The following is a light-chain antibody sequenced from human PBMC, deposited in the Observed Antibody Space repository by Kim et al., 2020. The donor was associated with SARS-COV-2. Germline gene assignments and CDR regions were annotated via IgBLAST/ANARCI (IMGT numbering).Light chain of an antibody. CDR2: YDS. CDR3: QVWDSSSDRGV. Sequence: APGKKARITCVGNSMGSKGVHSEQRKQGQAPVLGIYYDSDRTSGIPERFSGSDSGNTATLTIRRVEAGDEADYYCQVWDSSSDRGVLGGGTQLTVL. CDR1: SMGSKG. V-gene: IGLV3-21*04. J-gene: IGLJ3*02.